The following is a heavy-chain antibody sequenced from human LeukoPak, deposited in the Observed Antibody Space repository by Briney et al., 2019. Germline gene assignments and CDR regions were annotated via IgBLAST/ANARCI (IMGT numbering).Heavy chain of an antibody. CDR1: GGSISSSSYY. CDR2: IYYSGST. Sequence: PSETLSLTCTVSGGSISSSSYYWGWIRQPPGKGLEWIGSIYYSGSTYYNPSLKSRVTISVDTSKNQFSLKLSPVTAADTAVYYCARGIGWGDYYFDYWGQGTLVTVSS. V-gene: IGHV4-39*07. CDR3: ARGIGWGDYYFDY. D-gene: IGHD6-19*01. J-gene: IGHJ4*02.